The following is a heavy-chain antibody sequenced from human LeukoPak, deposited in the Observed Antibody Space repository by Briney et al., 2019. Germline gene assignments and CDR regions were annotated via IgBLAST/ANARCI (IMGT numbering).Heavy chain of an antibody. CDR1: GGSISSSSYY. D-gene: IGHD3-22*01. CDR3: ARESPITMIVVVIPRNWFDP. J-gene: IGHJ5*02. Sequence: SETLSLTCTVSGGSISSSSYYWGWIRQPPGKGLEWIGSIYYSGSTYYNPSLKSRVTISVDTSKNQFSLKLSSVTAADTAVYYCARESPITMIVVVIPRNWFDPWGQGTLVTVSS. CDR2: IYYSGST. V-gene: IGHV4-39*07.